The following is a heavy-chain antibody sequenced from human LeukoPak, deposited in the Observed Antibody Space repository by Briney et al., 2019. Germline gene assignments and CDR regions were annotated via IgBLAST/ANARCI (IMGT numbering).Heavy chain of an antibody. D-gene: IGHD4-17*01. CDR2: TYYRSKRYN. CDR3: ARADDYGDYAWLENWFDP. CDR1: GDSVSSNSAA. J-gene: IGHJ5*02. V-gene: IGHV6-1*01. Sequence: SQTLSLTCAISGDSVSSNSAAWNWIRQSPSRGLEWLGRTYYRSKRYNDYAVSVKSRITINPDTSKNQFSLQLNSVTPEDTAVYYCARADDYGDYAWLENWFDPCGQGTLVIVSS.